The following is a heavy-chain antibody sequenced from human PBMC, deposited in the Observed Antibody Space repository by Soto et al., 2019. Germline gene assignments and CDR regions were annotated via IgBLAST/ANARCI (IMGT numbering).Heavy chain of an antibody. V-gene: IGHV1-18*01. CDR1: GYTFTSYG. CDR2: ISAYNGNT. D-gene: IGHD2-2*01. J-gene: IGHJ6*02. Sequence: ASVKVSCKASGYTFTSYGISWVRQAPGQGLEWMGWISAYNGNTNYAQKLQGRVTMTTDTSTSTAYMELRSLRSDDTAVYYCASVGYCSSTSCYGPLIYYYYGMDVWGQGTTVTVSS. CDR3: ASVGYCSSTSCYGPLIYYYYGMDV.